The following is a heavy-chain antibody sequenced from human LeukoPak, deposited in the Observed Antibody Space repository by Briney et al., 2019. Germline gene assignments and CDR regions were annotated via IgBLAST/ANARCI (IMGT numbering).Heavy chain of an antibody. V-gene: IGHV3-9*01. J-gene: IGHJ4*02. D-gene: IGHD3-22*01. CDR3: ARDGGSYYYDSSGYEDY. CDR1: GFTFDDYA. CDR2: INWSGGSI. Sequence: GGSLRLSCAASGFTFDDYAMHWVRQAPGKGLEWVSGINWSGGSIGYADSVKGRFTISRDNAKNSLYLQMNSLRAEDTAVYYCARDGGSYYYDSSGYEDYWGQGTLVTVSS.